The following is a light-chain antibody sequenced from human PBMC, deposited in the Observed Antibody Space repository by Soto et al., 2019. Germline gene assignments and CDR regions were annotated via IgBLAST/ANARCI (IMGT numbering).Light chain of an antibody. V-gene: IGKV4-1*01. CDR1: QSVLHTSNNRNY. Sequence: IVMTQSPDSLAVSLGERATINCKSSQSVLHTSNNRNYLAWYQHRPGQSPRLLIYWASTRESGVPDRSSGSGSGTDFTLTISSLQAEDVAVYYCQQYYTTPWAFGQGTKVEI. J-gene: IGKJ1*01. CDR2: WAS. CDR3: QQYYTTPWA.